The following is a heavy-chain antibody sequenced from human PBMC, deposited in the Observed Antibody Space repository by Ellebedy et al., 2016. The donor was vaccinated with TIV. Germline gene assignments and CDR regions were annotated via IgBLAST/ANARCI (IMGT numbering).Heavy chain of an antibody. J-gene: IGHJ4*02. V-gene: IGHV3-7*01. D-gene: IGHD2-21*02. CDR3: ARKLGGGDCL. CDR1: GLTFSTYA. Sequence: GESLKISCVASGLTFSTYAMSWVRQAPGKGLEWVANIKQDGSKKYHVDSVKGRFTISRDNAMNSLYLQMNSLRVEDTAVYYCARKLGGGDCLWGQGTLVTVSS. CDR2: IKQDGSKK.